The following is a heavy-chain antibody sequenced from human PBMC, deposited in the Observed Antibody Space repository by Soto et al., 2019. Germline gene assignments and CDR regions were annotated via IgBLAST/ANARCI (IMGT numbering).Heavy chain of an antibody. CDR3: ARETRTVTNYDFWSGYYRGALDF. CDR1: GGSISSSSYY. J-gene: IGHJ3*01. CDR2: IYYRGST. D-gene: IGHD3-3*01. Sequence: SETLSLTCTVSGGSISSSSYYWGWIRQPPGKGLEWIGSIYYRGSTYYNPSLKSRVTISVDTSKNQFSLNLTSVTAADTAVYYCARETRTVTNYDFWSGYYRGALDFSGQGTMV. V-gene: IGHV4-39*02.